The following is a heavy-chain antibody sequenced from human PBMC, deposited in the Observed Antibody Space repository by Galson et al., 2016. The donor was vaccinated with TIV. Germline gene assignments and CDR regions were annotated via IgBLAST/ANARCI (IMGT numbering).Heavy chain of an antibody. CDR3: ARTAYWSGYEDF. D-gene: IGHD3-3*01. J-gene: IGHJ4*02. V-gene: IGHV4-59*01. Sequence: TLSLTCTVSGGSISHYYWSWIRQAPGKGLDWIGYIHYTGTTHYSPSLKSRVTISVDMSKNQFSLHLNSVTAADTAVYYCARTAYWSGYEDFWGQGTLVTVSS. CDR2: IHYTGTT. CDR1: GGSISHYY.